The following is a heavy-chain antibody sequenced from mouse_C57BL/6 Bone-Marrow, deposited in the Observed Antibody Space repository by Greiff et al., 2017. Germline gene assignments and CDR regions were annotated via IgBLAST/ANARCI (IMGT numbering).Heavy chain of an antibody. J-gene: IGHJ1*03. V-gene: IGHV1-19*01. CDR3: ARWDYFGNFYWYFDV. CDR2: INPYNGGT. D-gene: IGHD1-1*01. Sequence: VQLQQSGPVLVKPGASVKMSCKASGYTFTDYYMNWVKQSHGKSLEWIGVINPYNGGTSYNQKFKGKATLTVDKSSSTAYMELNSLTSEDSAVYYCARWDYFGNFYWYFDVWGTGTTVTVSS. CDR1: GYTFTDYY.